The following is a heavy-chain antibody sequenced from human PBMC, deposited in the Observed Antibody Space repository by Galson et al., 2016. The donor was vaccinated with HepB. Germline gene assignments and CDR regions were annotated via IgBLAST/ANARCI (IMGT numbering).Heavy chain of an antibody. CDR1: GFTFRTFW. D-gene: IGHD2-15*01. Sequence: SLRLSCAASGFTFRTFWMSWVRQSPGKGLEWVANIKQDGSEEKYLASVKGRFTIIRDNAKNSLYLQMNSLRVDDAAVYYCARVGTGYCGGRGCELGDLDKWGQGTLVTVSS. J-gene: IGHJ4*02. CDR3: ARVGTGYCGGRGCELGDLDK. V-gene: IGHV3-7*01. CDR2: IKQDGSEE.